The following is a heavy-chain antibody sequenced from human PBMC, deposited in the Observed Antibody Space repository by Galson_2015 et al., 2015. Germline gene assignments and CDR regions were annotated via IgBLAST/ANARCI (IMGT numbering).Heavy chain of an antibody. Sequence: SLRLSCAASGFTFSSYWMSWVRQAPGKGLEWVANIKQDGSEKYYVDSVKGRFTISRDNAKNSLYLQMNSLRAEDTAVYYCARDSREFVPYYYDSSGAGLNDYWGQGTLVTVSS. CDR1: GFTFSSYW. CDR2: IKQDGSEK. CDR3: ARDSREFVPYYYDSSGAGLNDY. J-gene: IGHJ4*02. D-gene: IGHD3-22*01. V-gene: IGHV3-7*05.